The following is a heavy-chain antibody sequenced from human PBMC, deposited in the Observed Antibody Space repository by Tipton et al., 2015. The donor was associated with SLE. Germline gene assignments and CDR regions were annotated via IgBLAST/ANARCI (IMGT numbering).Heavy chain of an antibody. Sequence: TLSLTCDVSGGSISSSNWWSWIRQPPGKGLEWIGYIYYSGSTYYNPSLKSRVSISVDTSRNQISLRLSSVTAADTAVYFCARGPDSSGYYSDSPRFDYWGQGTLVTVSS. CDR3: ARGPDSSGYYSDSPRFDY. CDR2: IYYSGST. D-gene: IGHD3-22*01. CDR1: GGSISSSNW. J-gene: IGHJ4*02. V-gene: IGHV4-30-4*01.